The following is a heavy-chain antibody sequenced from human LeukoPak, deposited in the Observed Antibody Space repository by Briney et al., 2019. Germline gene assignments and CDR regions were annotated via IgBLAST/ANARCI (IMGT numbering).Heavy chain of an antibody. CDR1: GYTLTELS. J-gene: IGHJ4*02. CDR3: ATVGLYYYDSSGYYQFDY. D-gene: IGHD3-22*01. CDR2: FDPEDGET. V-gene: IGHV1-24*01. Sequence: ASVKVSCKVSGYTLTELSMHWVRQAPGKGLEWTGGFDPEDGETIYAQKFQGRVTMTEDTSTDTAYMELSSLRSGDTAVYYCATVGLYYYDSSGYYQFDYWGQGTLVTVSS.